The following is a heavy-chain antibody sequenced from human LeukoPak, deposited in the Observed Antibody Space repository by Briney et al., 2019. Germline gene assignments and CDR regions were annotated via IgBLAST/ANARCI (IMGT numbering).Heavy chain of an antibody. J-gene: IGHJ4*02. CDR1: GFTFSSYA. D-gene: IGHD3-3*01. Sequence: HPGGSLRLSCAASGFTFSSYAMHWVRQAPGKGLEWVAVISYDGSNKYYADSVKGRFTISRDNSKNTLYLQMNSLRAEDTAVYYCARGRAELVPIFGVVIASDYWGQGTLVTVSS. CDR2: ISYDGSNK. CDR3: ARGRAELVPIFGVVIASDY. V-gene: IGHV3-30-3*01.